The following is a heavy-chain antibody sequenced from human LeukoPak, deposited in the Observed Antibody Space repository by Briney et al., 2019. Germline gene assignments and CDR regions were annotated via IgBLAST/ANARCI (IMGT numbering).Heavy chain of an antibody. D-gene: IGHD5-12*01. Sequence: PSETLSLTCTVSGDSISSYYWSWIRQPPGKGLEWIGNIYSSDSTNYNPSVKSRVTISVDTSKNQLSLKLSSVTAADTSVYYCARARYSGYERYYFDYWGQGILVTVSS. V-gene: IGHV4-59*01. CDR2: IYSSDST. CDR3: ARARYSGYERYYFDY. CDR1: GDSISSYY. J-gene: IGHJ4*02.